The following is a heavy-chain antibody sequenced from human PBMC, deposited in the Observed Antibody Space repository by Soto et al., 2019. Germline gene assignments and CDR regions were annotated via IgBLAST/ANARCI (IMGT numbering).Heavy chain of an antibody. CDR3: TTDPYYYYYNGMDV. V-gene: IGHV3-15*07. CDR1: GFTFSNAW. Sequence: GGSLRLSCAASGFTFSNAWMNWVRQAPGKGLEWVGRIKSKNDGGTTDYAAPVKGRFTISRDDSKNTLYLQMNSLKTEDTAVYYCTTDPYYYYYNGMDVWGQGTTVTVSS. J-gene: IGHJ6*02. CDR2: IKSKNDGGTT.